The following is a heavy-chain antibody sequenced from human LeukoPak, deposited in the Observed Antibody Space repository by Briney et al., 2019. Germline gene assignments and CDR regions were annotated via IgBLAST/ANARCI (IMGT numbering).Heavy chain of an antibody. CDR3: ARCPEPGYFDY. J-gene: IGHJ4*02. CDR2: ISHSGST. D-gene: IGHD1-14*01. Sequence: SETLSLTCAVYGGSFSGYYWSWIRQPPGKGLEWIGFISHSGSTYYNPSLKSRVTISVDRSKSQFSLKLSSVTAADTAVYYCARCPEPGYFDYWGQGTLVTVSS. V-gene: IGHV4-34*01. CDR1: GGSFSGYY.